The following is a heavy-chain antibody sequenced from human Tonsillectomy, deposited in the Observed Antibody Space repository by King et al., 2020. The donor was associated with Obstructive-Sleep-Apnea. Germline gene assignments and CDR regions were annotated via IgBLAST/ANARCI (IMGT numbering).Heavy chain of an antibody. CDR2: IKQDGSEK. J-gene: IGHJ3*02. CDR1: GFTFSSYC. Sequence: VQLVESGGGLVQPGGSLRLACSVSGFTFSSYCINWVRQAPGKGLEWVANIKQDGSEKIYVASVKGRFTLARDNAKNSLYLQMNRLRAEDTAVYYCARSWSVLSAFDIWGQGTMVTVSS. D-gene: IGHD2-8*01. CDR3: ARSWSVLSAFDI. V-gene: IGHV3-7*01.